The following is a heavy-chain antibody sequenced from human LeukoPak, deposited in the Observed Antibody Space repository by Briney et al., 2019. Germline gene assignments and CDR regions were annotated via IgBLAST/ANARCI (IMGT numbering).Heavy chain of an antibody. D-gene: IGHD1-26*01. V-gene: IGHV3-23*01. CDR1: GFTFSSYA. Sequence: GGSLRLSCAASGFTFSSYAMSWVRQAPGKGLEWVSGIRGSGGTTYYADSVKGRFTISRDNSKNTLYLQMNSLRAEDTALYYCAIGEWDLPMGGYWGRGTLVTVSS. CDR3: AIGEWDLPMGGY. CDR2: IRGSGGTT. J-gene: IGHJ4*02.